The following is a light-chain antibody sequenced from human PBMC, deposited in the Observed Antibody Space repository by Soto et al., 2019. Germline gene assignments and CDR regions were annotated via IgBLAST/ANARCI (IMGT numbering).Light chain of an antibody. CDR1: QSISNW. CDR2: DAS. CDR3: QQYNTYSKP. V-gene: IGKV1-5*01. J-gene: IGKJ1*01. Sequence: MNQSPSTLSAYIGDRLTITCGASQSISNWLAWYQQRPGKAPKLLIFDASSLESGVPSRFSGSGSETEFTLTISSLQPDDFATYYCQQYNTYSKPFGQ.